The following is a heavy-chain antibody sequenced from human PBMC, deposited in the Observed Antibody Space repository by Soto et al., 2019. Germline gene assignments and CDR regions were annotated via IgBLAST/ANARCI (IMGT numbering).Heavy chain of an antibody. V-gene: IGHV4-39*01. J-gene: IGHJ1*01. D-gene: IGHD3-16*01. Sequence: SEMMCLTCTVSGGYISSSSYYWGRIRQPPGKGLEWIGSIYYSGSTYYNPSLKSRVTISVDTSKNQFSLKLSSVTAADTAVYYCARLYSPRRGVWYVLAYWGQGTPVPVTS. CDR2: IYYSGST. CDR1: GGYISSSSYY. CDR3: ARLYSPRRGVWYVLAY.